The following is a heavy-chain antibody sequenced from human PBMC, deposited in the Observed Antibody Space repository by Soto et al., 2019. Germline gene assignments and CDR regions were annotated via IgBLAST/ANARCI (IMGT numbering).Heavy chain of an antibody. CDR2: IWYDGSNK. CDR1: GFTFSSYG. D-gene: IGHD3-9*01. V-gene: IGHV3-33*01. CDR3: ARLPVTGYLGGMDV. J-gene: IGHJ6*02. Sequence: QVQLVESGGGVVQPGRSLRLSCAASGFTFSSYGMHWVRQAPGKGLEWVAVIWYDGSNKYYADSVKGRFTISRDNYKNTLYLQMNSLRAEDTAVYYCARLPVTGYLGGMDVWGQGTTVTVSS.